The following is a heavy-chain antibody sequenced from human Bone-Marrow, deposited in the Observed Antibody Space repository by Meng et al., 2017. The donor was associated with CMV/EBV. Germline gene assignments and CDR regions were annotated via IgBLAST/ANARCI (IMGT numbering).Heavy chain of an antibody. J-gene: IGHJ6*02. Sequence: ASVKVSCKASGYTFTSYGISWVRQAPGQGLEWMGWISAYNGNTNYAQKLQGRVTMTTDTSTSTAYMEPRSLRSDDTAVYYCARWLVVVPAAQIIYYGMDVWGQGTTVTVSS. CDR1: GYTFTSYG. D-gene: IGHD2-2*01. CDR3: ARWLVVVPAAQIIYYGMDV. V-gene: IGHV1-18*01. CDR2: ISAYNGNT.